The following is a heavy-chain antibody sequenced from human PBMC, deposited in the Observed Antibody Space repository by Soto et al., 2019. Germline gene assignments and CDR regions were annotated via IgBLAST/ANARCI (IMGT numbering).Heavy chain of an antibody. CDR3: AKSVGSEVGGVVIGSYYDYYYMDV. V-gene: IGHV3-23*01. CDR2: ISGSGGST. D-gene: IGHD3-3*01. J-gene: IGHJ6*03. Sequence: EVQLLESGGGLVQPGGSPRISCAASGFTFSSYAMSWVRQAPGKGLEWVSAISGSGGSTYYADSVKGRFTISRDNSKKTQYLKMKSLRAEDMAIYYCAKSVGSEVGGVVIGSYYDYYYMDVWGKGTTVTASS. CDR1: GFTFSSYA.